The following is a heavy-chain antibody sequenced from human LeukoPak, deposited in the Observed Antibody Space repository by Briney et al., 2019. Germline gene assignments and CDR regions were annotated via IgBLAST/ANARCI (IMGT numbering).Heavy chain of an antibody. CDR1: GFTFSSYW. Sequence: GGSLRLSCAASGFTFSSYWMGWIRQAPGKGLEWVANIKQDGSEKHYVDSVKGRFTISRDNAKNSLYLQMNSLRAEDTAVYYCARGAAADVFDYWGQGTLVTVSS. V-gene: IGHV3-7*03. D-gene: IGHD6-13*01. J-gene: IGHJ4*02. CDR3: ARGAAADVFDY. CDR2: IKQDGSEK.